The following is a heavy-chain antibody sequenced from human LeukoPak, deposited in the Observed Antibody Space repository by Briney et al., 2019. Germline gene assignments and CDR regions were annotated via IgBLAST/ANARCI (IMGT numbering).Heavy chain of an antibody. CDR2: ISGSGGST. Sequence: GGSLRLSCAASGFTFSSYAMSWVRQAPGKGLEWVSAISGSGGSTYYADSVKGRFTISRDNSKNTLYLQMNSLRAEDTAVYYCAKELRYDFWSGYLRLGFDWFDPWGQGTLVTASS. CDR1: GFTFSSYA. D-gene: IGHD3-3*01. J-gene: IGHJ5*02. CDR3: AKELRYDFWSGYLRLGFDWFDP. V-gene: IGHV3-23*01.